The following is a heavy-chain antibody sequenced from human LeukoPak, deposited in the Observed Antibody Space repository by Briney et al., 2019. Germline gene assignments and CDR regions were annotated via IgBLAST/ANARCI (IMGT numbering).Heavy chain of an antibody. CDR2: IYPGYSEA. J-gene: IGHJ4*02. Sequence: GESLKISCNSSGYSFTNYWIGWVRQKPGKGLEWMGIIYPGYSEALYSPSFQGQVNIAVDRSISAAYLEWASLTAPDTAIYYCAGGRDSYRGEYWGQGTLVSVSS. V-gene: IGHV5-51*01. CDR3: AGGRDSYRGEY. CDR1: GYSFTNYW. D-gene: IGHD3-16*01.